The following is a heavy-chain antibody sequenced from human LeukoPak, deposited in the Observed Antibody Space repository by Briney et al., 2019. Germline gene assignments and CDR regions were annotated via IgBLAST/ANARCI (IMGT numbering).Heavy chain of an antibody. CDR2: ITASGTAM. CDR3: ASSGSYRFDY. D-gene: IGHD1-26*01. J-gene: IGHJ4*02. V-gene: IGHV3-48*02. Sequence: GGSLRLSCAASGFTFSSYSMNWVRQAPGKGLEWVSHITASGTAMFYADSVKGRFTISRDNAKNSLYLQMNSMRDEDTAVYYCASSGSYRFDYWGQGTLVTVSS. CDR1: GFTFSSYS.